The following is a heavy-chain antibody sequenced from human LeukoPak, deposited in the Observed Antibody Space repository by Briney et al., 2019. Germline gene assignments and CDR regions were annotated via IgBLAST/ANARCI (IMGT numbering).Heavy chain of an antibody. CDR2: IYYSGST. CDR1: GGSISSGDYY. J-gene: IGHJ6*02. D-gene: IGHD5-12*01. Sequence: SETLSLTCTVSGGSISSGDYYWSWIRQPPGKGLEWIGYIYYSGSTYYNPSLKSRVTISVDTSKNQFSLKLSSVTAADTAVYYCARAVYSGYDFYGIDVWGQGTTVTVSS. V-gene: IGHV4-30-4*01. CDR3: ARAVYSGYDFYGIDV.